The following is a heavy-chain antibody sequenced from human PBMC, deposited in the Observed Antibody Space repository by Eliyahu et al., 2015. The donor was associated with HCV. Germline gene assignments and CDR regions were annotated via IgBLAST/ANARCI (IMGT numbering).Heavy chain of an antibody. CDR2: XSSSTYI. D-gene: IGHD7-27*01. V-gene: IGHV3-21*01. CDR1: XFTFSXYT. J-gene: IGHJ6*02. CDR3: ARDLGPDGMDV. Sequence: EVQLVESGGGLVKPGXSLRLSCAASXFTFSXYTMXWVRXAPGKGLEWVSSXSSSTYIYYADSLKGRFTISRDNAKNSLYLQMNSLRAEDTAVYYCARDLGPDGMDVWGQGTTVTVSS.